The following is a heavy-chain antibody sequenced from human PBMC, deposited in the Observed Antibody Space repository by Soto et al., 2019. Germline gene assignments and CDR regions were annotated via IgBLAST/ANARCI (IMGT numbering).Heavy chain of an antibody. V-gene: IGHV1-2*02. D-gene: IGHD3-10*01. Sequence: QVQLVQSGAEVKKPGASVKVSCRPSGYTFTAYYIHWVRQAPGQGLEWMGWVDPNSGGTRDAQNSQGRVTMTTDTSTSTVYMELNWLRSADTALYYCARDNYGPLDYWGQGTLVTVSS. J-gene: IGHJ4*02. CDR3: ARDNYGPLDY. CDR1: GYTFTAYY. CDR2: VDPNSGGT.